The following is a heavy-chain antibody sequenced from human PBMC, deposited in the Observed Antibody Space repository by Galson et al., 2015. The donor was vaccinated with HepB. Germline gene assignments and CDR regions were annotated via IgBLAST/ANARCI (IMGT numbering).Heavy chain of an antibody. Sequence: SLRLSCAGSGFTFSRYGMHWVRQAPGKGLEWVALISKDGRNIYYADSVKGRFTISRDNSKKTLYLQMNSLRAEDTAVYYCAKDEGYCSGGSCYRPDYWGQGTLVTVSS. J-gene: IGHJ4*02. D-gene: IGHD2-15*01. CDR2: ISKDGRNI. V-gene: IGHV3-30*18. CDR1: GFTFSRYG. CDR3: AKDEGYCSGGSCYRPDY.